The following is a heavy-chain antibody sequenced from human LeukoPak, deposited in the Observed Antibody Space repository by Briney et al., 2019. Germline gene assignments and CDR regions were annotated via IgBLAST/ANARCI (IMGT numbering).Heavy chain of an antibody. J-gene: IGHJ4*02. CDR2: IYYSGST. CDR3: AREGDGYNYIGY. D-gene: IGHD5-24*01. V-gene: IGHV4-59*01. Sequence: SSETLSLTCTVSGGSISSYYWSWIRQPPGKGLEWIGYIYYSGSTNYNPSLKSRVTISVDTSKNQFSLKLSSVTAADTAVYYCAREGDGYNYIGYWGQGTLVTVSS. CDR1: GGSISSYY.